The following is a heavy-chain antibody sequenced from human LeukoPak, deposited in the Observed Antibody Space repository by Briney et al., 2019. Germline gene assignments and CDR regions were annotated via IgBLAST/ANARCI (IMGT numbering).Heavy chain of an antibody. CDR2: ISRTGSTI. CDR1: GFTFTDYY. CDR3: ARDEAYGDPGNYFDY. D-gene: IGHD4-17*01. V-gene: IGHV3-11*04. Sequence: GGSLRLSCAASGFTFTDYYMTWIRQAPGKGLEWLSSISRTGSTISYADSVKGRFTISRDNAKNSVYLQMNSLRAEDTAVYYCARDEAYGDPGNYFDYWGQGTLVTVSS. J-gene: IGHJ4*02.